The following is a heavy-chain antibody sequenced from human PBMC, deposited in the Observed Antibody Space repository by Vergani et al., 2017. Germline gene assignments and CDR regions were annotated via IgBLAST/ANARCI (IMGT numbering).Heavy chain of an antibody. CDR1: GGTFSSYT. J-gene: IGHJ6*02. V-gene: IGHV1-69*02. Sequence: QVQLVQSGAEVKKPGSSVKVSCKASGGTFSSYTISWVRQAPGQGLEWMGRIIPILGIANYAQKFQGRVTITADKSTSTAYMELSSLRSEDTAVYYCAKDTALVRGAYYYYGMDVWGQGTTVTVSS. CDR3: AKDTALVRGAYYYYGMDV. D-gene: IGHD5-18*01. CDR2: IIPILGIA.